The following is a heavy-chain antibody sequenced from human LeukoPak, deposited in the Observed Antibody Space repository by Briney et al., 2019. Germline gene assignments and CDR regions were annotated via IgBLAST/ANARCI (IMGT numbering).Heavy chain of an antibody. CDR1: GYTFTSYG. J-gene: IGHJ4*02. CDR3: ARESYSSSWYVDFDY. Sequence: ASVKVSCKAFGYTFTSYGISWVRQAPGQGLEWRGWISAYNGNTNYAQKLQGRVTMTTDTSTSTAYMELRSLRSDDTAVYYCARESYSSSWYVDFDYWGQGTLVTVSS. CDR2: ISAYNGNT. V-gene: IGHV1-18*01. D-gene: IGHD6-13*01.